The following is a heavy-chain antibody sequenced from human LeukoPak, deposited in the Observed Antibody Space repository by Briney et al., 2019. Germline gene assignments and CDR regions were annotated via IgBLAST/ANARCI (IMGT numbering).Heavy chain of an antibody. V-gene: IGHV3-7*01. D-gene: IGHD3-22*01. CDR2: IKQDGSEK. J-gene: IGHJ4*02. Sequence: GGSLRLSCAASGFTSSSYWMSWVRQAPGKGLEWVANIKQDGSEKYYADSVKGRFTISRDNSKNTLYLQMNSLRAEDTAVYYCARDGVAVYDLFDYWGQGTLVTVSS. CDR3: ARDGVAVYDLFDY. CDR1: GFTSSSYW.